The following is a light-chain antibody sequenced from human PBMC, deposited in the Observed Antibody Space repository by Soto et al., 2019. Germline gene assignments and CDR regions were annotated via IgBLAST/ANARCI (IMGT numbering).Light chain of an antibody. CDR3: QQYGSLSWT. CDR1: QIISSNY. J-gene: IGKJ1*01. CDR2: GAS. Sequence: DIVLTQSPGTLSLSPGERATLSCRASQIISSNYLGWYQQRPGQAPRLLIYGASTRATGIPDRFSGSGSGTDFTLTISRLELEDFAVYYCQQYGSLSWTFGQGTKVEIK. V-gene: IGKV3-20*01.